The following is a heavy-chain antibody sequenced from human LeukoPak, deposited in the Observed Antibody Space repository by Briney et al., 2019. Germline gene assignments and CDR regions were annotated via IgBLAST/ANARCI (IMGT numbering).Heavy chain of an antibody. CDR3: ARHDPYYYGSGSFPEDY. Sequence: PSETLSLTCAVYGGSFSGYYWSWIRQPPGKGLEWIGSIYYSGSTYYNPSLKSRVTISVDTSKNQFSLKLSSVTAADTAVYYCARHDPYYYGSGSFPEDYWGQGTLVTVSS. J-gene: IGHJ4*02. CDR2: IYYSGST. D-gene: IGHD3-10*01. CDR1: GGSFSGYY. V-gene: IGHV4-34*01.